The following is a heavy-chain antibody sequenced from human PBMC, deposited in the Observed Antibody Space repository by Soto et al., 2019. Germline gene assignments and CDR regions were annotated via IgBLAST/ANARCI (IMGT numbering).Heavy chain of an antibody. D-gene: IGHD6-19*01. J-gene: IGHJ4*02. V-gene: IGHV1-69*01. Sequence: QVQLVQSGAEVKKPGSSVKVSFKASGGTFSSYAISWVRQAPGQGLEWMGGIIPIFGTANYEQKFQGRVTITADESTSTAYMELSSLRSEDTAVYYCALAGTRERDFDYWCQGTLVTVSS. CDR3: ALAGTRERDFDY. CDR1: GGTFSSYA. CDR2: IIPIFGTA.